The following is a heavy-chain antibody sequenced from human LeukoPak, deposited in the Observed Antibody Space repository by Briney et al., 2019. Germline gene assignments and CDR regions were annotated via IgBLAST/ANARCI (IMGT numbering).Heavy chain of an antibody. CDR2: VIPIFGTG. D-gene: IGHD1-26*01. CDR3: ARDQGKRGSYADPYGAFDI. V-gene: IGHV1-69*13. Sequence: SVKVSCKASGGTFSSYAISWVRQAPGQGLEGMGGVIPIFGTGNYAQKVQGRVTITADEATSTAYMELSSLRSEDTAVYYCARDQGKRGSYADPYGAFDIWGQGTMLTVSS. CDR1: GGTFSSYA. J-gene: IGHJ3*02.